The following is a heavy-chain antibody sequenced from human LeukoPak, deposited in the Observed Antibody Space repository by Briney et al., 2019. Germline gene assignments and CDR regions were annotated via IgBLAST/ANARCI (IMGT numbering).Heavy chain of an antibody. CDR2: ISYDGSNK. D-gene: IGHD3-3*01. V-gene: IGHV3-30-3*01. CDR3: ARGFWSGYYFPFDY. J-gene: IGHJ4*02. Sequence: VISYDGSNKYYADSVKGRFTISRDNSKNTLYLQMNSLRAEDTAVYYCARGFWSGYYFPFDYWGQGTLVTVSS.